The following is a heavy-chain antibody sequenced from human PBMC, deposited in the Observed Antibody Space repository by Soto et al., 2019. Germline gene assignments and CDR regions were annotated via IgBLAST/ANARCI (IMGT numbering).Heavy chain of an antibody. J-gene: IGHJ4*02. CDR1: GFIFTSYA. V-gene: IGHV3-48*01. CDR2: ISSSGTII. CDR3: ASFSRMTDGYY. D-gene: IGHD4-17*01. Sequence: GGSLRLSCASSGFIFTSYAINWVRQAPGKGLEWVSYISSSGTIIYYADSVKGRFTISRDNAKNSLYLQMNSLRAEDTAVYYCASFSRMTDGYYWGQGTLVTVSS.